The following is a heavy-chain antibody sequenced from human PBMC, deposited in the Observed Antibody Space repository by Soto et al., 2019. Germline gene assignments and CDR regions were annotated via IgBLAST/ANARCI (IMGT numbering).Heavy chain of an antibody. CDR1: GFTFSSYA. Sequence: EVQLLESGGGLVQPGGSLRLSCAASGFTFSSYAMTWVRQAPGKGLEWVSSISGSGGSTYYADSVKGRFTISRDNSKNTLYLKTNSMRAEATAVYYCAKDRNWNDDWFDPWGQGTLVTVSS. CDR3: AKDRNWNDDWFDP. D-gene: IGHD1-1*01. V-gene: IGHV3-23*01. CDR2: ISGSGGST. J-gene: IGHJ5*02.